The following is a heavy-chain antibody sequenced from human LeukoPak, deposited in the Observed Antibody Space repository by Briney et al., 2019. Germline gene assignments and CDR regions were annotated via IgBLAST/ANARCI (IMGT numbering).Heavy chain of an antibody. CDR3: ARGGNGSGGIVVVTRLGLDI. CDR2: IYYSGST. J-gene: IGHJ3*02. Sequence: PSETLSLTCTVSGGSISSSSYYWGWIRQPPGKGLEWIGSIYYSGSTYYNPSLKSRVTISVDTSKNQFSLKLSSVTAADTAVYYCARGGNGSGGIVVVTRLGLDIWGQGTMVTVSS. CDR1: GGSISSSSYY. D-gene: IGHD3-22*01. V-gene: IGHV4-39*07.